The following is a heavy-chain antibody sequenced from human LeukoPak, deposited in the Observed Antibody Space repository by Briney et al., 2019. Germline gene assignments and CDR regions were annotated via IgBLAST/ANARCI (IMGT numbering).Heavy chain of an antibody. CDR3: ARDEGSAYPFDY. V-gene: IGHV4-39*07. D-gene: IGHD3-22*01. Sequence: EWIGSIYYSGRTYYNPSLKSRVTISVDTSKNQFSLNLNSVTAADTAVYFCARDEGSAYPFDYWGQGTLVTVSS. CDR2: IYYSGRT. J-gene: IGHJ4*02.